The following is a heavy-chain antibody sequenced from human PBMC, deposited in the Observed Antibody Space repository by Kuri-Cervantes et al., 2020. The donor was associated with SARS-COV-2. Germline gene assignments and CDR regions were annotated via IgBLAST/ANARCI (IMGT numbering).Heavy chain of an antibody. CDR3: ARTIFGVADFDY. CDR1: GFSLNTTGVG. Sequence: SGPTLVKPTQTLTLTCSFSGFSLNTTGVGVGWIRQPPGKALEWLALIYWDDDKRYNSFLKRRLTITEDTSKNHVVLTMTNVDPVDTATYYCARTIFGVADFDYWGQGTLVTVSS. V-gene: IGHV2-5*02. CDR2: IYWDDDK. D-gene: IGHD3-3*01. J-gene: IGHJ4*02.